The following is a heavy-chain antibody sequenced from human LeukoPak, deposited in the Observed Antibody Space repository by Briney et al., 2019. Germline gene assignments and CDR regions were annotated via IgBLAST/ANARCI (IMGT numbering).Heavy chain of an antibody. CDR3: ARGILSPRSVAFDV. CDR1: RFTLSSHV. J-gene: IGHJ3*01. Sequence: GGSLRLSCVASRFTLSSHVMHWVRQAPGKGLEWVALISSDGTTKYNADSVEGRFAISRDTSMDTLYLQMNSLRVDDTSVYYCARGILSPRSVAFDVWGQGTMVTVS. V-gene: IGHV3-30*09. D-gene: IGHD3-3*01. CDR2: ISSDGTTK.